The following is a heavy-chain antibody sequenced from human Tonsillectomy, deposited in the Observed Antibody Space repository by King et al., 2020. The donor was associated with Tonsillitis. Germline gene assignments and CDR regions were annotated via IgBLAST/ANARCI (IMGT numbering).Heavy chain of an antibody. CDR3: AGGDYHDYVLAY. V-gene: IGHV1-2*02. D-gene: IGHD4-17*01. Sequence: QLVQSGADVKKPGASVEVSCKTSGYTFTAYYIHWVRQAPGQGLEWMGWIDPNSGGTNFAQKFRGRVTMTRDTSINTAYMELSRLRSDDTAVYFCAGGDYHDYVLAYWGQGTLVTVSS. J-gene: IGHJ4*02. CDR1: GYTFTAYY. CDR2: IDPNSGGT.